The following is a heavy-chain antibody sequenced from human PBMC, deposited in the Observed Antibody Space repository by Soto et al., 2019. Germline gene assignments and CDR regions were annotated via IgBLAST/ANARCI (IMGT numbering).Heavy chain of an antibody. CDR2: IWYDGIDK. Sequence: QVQLVESGGGVVQPERSLRLSCAASGFTFSRQAMHWVRQAPGRGLEWVAVIWYDGIDKYYADSVKGRFTISRDNSKNTVYLQMNSLRGEDTAVYYCATGFLEYCTGGNCPVGYWGQGILVTVSS. CDR1: GFTFSRQA. V-gene: IGHV3-33*01. D-gene: IGHD2-15*01. CDR3: ATGFLEYCTGGNCPVGY. J-gene: IGHJ4*02.